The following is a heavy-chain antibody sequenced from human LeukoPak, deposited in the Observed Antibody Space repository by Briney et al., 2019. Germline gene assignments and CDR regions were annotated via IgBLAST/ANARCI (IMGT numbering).Heavy chain of an antibody. J-gene: IGHJ3*02. CDR2: INPSADTR. V-gene: IGHV1-46*01. D-gene: IGHD3-10*01. Sequence: PGASVKVSCKASGYTFTSYYMHWVRQAPGQGLEWMGIINPSADTRSYAQKFQDRVTMTSHTSTSTVFMELSSLISEDTAVYYCARVEIDYYDSGKAFDIWGQGTMVTVSS. CDR3: ARVEIDYYDSGKAFDI. CDR1: GYTFTSYY.